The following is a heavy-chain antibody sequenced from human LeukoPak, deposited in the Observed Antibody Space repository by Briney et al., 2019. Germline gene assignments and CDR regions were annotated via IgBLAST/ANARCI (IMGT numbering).Heavy chain of an antibody. V-gene: IGHV3-7*01. Sequence: PGGSLRLSRVASGFTFTDYFMSWVRQAPGKGLEWVASIKHNGGEKYYVDSVKGRFTISRDNAKNSLYLEMSSLRVEDTTVYYCARDREWRTSGYYLYHFDYWGQGTLVTFAS. CDR1: GFTFTDYF. D-gene: IGHD3-22*01. CDR2: IKHNGGEK. CDR3: ARDREWRTSGYYLYHFDY. J-gene: IGHJ4*02.